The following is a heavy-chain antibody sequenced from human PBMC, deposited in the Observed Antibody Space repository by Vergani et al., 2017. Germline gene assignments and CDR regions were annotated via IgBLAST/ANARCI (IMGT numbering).Heavy chain of an antibody. V-gene: IGHV4-61*02. D-gene: IGHD6-13*01. CDR1: GGSISSGSYY. J-gene: IGHJ6*02. Sequence: QVQLQESGPGLVRPSQTLSLTCTVSGGSISSGSYYWSWFRQPAGKGLEWIGRFYTGGGTSYNPSLKSRVTISVDTSKNQFSLKLSSVTAADTSVYYCSIDPLYSTTWPFLLLDMDVWGQGTTVTVSS. CDR2: FYTGGGT. CDR3: SIDPLYSTTWPFLLLDMDV.